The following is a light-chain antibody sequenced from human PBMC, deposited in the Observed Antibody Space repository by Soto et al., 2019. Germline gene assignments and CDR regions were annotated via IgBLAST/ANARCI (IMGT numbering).Light chain of an antibody. CDR1: SSDIGGYNY. CDR3: SSYTSSNTLV. Sequence: ALTQPASVSGSPGQSITISCTGGSSDIGGYNYVSWFQQHPGKAPKLMIYEVTNRPSGVSNRFSGSKSGSTASPTISGLQAEDEADYYCSSYTSSNTLVFGTGTKVTVL. V-gene: IGLV2-14*01. CDR2: EVT. J-gene: IGLJ1*01.